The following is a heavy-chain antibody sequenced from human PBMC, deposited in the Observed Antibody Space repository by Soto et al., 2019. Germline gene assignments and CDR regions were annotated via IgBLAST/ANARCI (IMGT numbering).Heavy chain of an antibody. V-gene: IGHV4-61*01. Sequence: SETLSLTCTVSGGSVSSGSYYWSWIRQPPGKGLELIGYIYYIGTTNYNPSLKSRVTKSVDTSKNQFSLKLSSVTAAETAVYYCAGARATTVTTYHYYGLDVWGQGTTVTVSS. CDR2: IYYIGTT. J-gene: IGHJ6*02. D-gene: IGHD4-17*01. CDR1: GGSVSSGSYY. CDR3: AGARATTVTTYHYYGLDV.